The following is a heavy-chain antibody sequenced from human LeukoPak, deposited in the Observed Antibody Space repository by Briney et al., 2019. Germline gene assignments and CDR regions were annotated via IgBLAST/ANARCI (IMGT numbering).Heavy chain of an antibody. J-gene: IGHJ4*02. Sequence: GGSLRLSCAASGFTFSSYGMHWVRQAPGRGLEWVAFIRYDGSNKYYADSVKGRFTISRDNSKNTLYLQMNSLRAEDTAVYYCAKAPNSSGYRYYFDYWGQGTLVTVSS. CDR3: AKAPNSSGYRYYFDY. V-gene: IGHV3-30*02. CDR1: GFTFSSYG. D-gene: IGHD3-22*01. CDR2: IRYDGSNK.